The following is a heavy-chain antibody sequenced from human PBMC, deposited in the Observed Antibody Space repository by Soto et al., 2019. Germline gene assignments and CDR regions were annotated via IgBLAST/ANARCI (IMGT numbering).Heavy chain of an antibody. Sequence: ASVKVSCKASGYTFTSYDINWVRQATGQGLEWMGWMNPNSGNTGYAQKFQGRVTMTRNTSISTAYMELSSLRSEDTAVYYCARRTQEGGWYVPWYYYGMDVWGRGTTVTVSS. CDR3: ARRTQEGGWYVPWYYYGMDV. J-gene: IGHJ6*02. V-gene: IGHV1-8*01. D-gene: IGHD6-19*01. CDR2: MNPNSGNT. CDR1: GYTFTSYD.